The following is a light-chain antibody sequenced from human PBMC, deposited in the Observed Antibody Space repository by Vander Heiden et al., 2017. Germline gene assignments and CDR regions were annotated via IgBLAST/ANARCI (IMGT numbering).Light chain of an antibody. Sequence: SYEVTQPLSVSVALGQTARSTGWGHNIGLKNVHWYQQKPGQAPVLVSYTDTSPPSGIPERFSGSNSGNTATLTISRAQAGDEADYYCHVWDSSTEVFGTGTKVTV. CDR3: HVWDSSTEV. J-gene: IGLJ1*01. CDR2: TDT. CDR1: NIGLKN. V-gene: IGLV3-9*01.